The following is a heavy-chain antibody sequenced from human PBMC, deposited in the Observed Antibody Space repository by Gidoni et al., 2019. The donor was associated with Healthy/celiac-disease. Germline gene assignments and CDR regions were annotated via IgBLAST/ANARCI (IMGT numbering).Heavy chain of an antibody. CDR3: AKSITMIVVVIDDAFDI. J-gene: IGHJ3*02. D-gene: IGHD3-22*01. CDR1: GFTFGSYG. V-gene: IGHV3-30*18. Sequence: QVQLVESGGGVVQPGRSLRLPCPASGFTFGSYGMHWVRQAPGKGLEWVAVISYDGSNKYYADSVKGRFTISRDNSKNTLYLQMNSLRAEDTAVYYCAKSITMIVVVIDDAFDIWGQGTMVTVSS. CDR2: ISYDGSNK.